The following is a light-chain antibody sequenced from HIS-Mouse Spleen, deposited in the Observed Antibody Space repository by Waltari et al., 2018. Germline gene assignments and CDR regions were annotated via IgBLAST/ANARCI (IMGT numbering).Light chain of an antibody. J-gene: IGLJ2*01. Sequence: SYELTPPPSVSVSPGQPARTTCAGDALTKKYAYWYQQKSGQAPVLVIYEDSKRPSGIPERFSGSSSGTMATLTISGAQVEDEADYYCYSTDSSGNHRVFGGGTKLTVL. CDR1: ALTKKY. V-gene: IGLV3-10*01. CDR3: YSTDSSGNHRV. CDR2: EDS.